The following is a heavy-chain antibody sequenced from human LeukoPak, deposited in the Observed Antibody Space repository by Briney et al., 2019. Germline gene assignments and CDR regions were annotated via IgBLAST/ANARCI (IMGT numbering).Heavy chain of an antibody. CDR1: GGSISSGDYY. Sequence: SQTLSLTCTVSGGSISSGDYYWSWIRQPPGKGLEWIGYIYHSGSTYYNPSLKSRVTISVDRSKNQFSLKLSSVTAADTAVYYCARDRYGDHTYFDYWGQGTLVTVSS. J-gene: IGHJ4*02. CDR3: ARDRYGDHTYFDY. V-gene: IGHV4-30-2*01. CDR2: IYHSGST. D-gene: IGHD4-17*01.